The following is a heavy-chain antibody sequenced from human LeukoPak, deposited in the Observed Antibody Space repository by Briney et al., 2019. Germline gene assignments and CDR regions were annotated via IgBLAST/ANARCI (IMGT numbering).Heavy chain of an antibody. CDR1: GGTFSSYA. J-gene: IGHJ4*02. CDR2: IIPTFGTA. D-gene: IGHD6-6*01. V-gene: IGHV1-69*05. Sequence: SVKVSCKASGGTFSSYAISWVRQAPGQGLEWMGGIIPTFGTANYAQKFQGRVTITTDESTSTAYMELSSLRSEDTAVYYCARGGVAARPFFDYWGQGTLVTVSS. CDR3: ARGGVAARPFFDY.